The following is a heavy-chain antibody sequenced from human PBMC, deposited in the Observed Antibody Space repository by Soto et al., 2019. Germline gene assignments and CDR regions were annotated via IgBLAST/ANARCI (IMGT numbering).Heavy chain of an antibody. CDR3: ARAWYYYDSSGYSRNNWFDP. Sequence: KTSETLSLTCTVSGGSISSGGYYWSWIRQHPGKGLEWIGYIYYSGSTYYNPSLKSRVTISVDTSKNQFSLKLSSVTAADTAVYYSARAWYYYDSSGYSRNNWFDPWGQGTLVTVSS. J-gene: IGHJ5*02. CDR2: IYYSGST. D-gene: IGHD3-22*01. V-gene: IGHV4-31*03. CDR1: GGSISSGGYY.